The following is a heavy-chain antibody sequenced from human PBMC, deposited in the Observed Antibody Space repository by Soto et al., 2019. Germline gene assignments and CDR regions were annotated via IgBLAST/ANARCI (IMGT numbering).Heavy chain of an antibody. CDR1: GVSFSGYY. J-gene: IGHJ4*02. CDR3: AREGRYDCSGGSCYSWYFDY. CDR2: INHSGST. D-gene: IGHD2-15*01. V-gene: IGHV4-34*01. Sequence: SETLSLTCAVYGVSFSGYYWSWIRPPTGKGLEWIGEINHSGSTNYNPSLKSRVTISVDTSKNQFSLKLSSVTAADTAVYYCAREGRYDCSGGSCYSWYFDYWGQGTLVTV.